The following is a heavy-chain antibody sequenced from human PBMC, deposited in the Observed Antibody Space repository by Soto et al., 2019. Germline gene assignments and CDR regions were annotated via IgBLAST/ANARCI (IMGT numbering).Heavy chain of an antibody. D-gene: IGHD3-10*01. J-gene: IGHJ4*02. CDR2: IYHSGSA. V-gene: IGHV4-30-2*01. Sequence: SETLSLTCAVSGGSISSGDYSWSWIRQPPGKGLEWIGYIYHSGSAYYNPSLKGRVTISVDRSKNHFSLQLNSVTAADTAVYYCARVDLVRGVLNPHFDYWGQGTLVTVSS. CDR3: ARVDLVRGVLNPHFDY. CDR1: GGSISSGDYS.